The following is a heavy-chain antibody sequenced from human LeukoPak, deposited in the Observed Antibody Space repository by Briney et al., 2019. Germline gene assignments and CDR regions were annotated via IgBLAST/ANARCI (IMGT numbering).Heavy chain of an antibody. D-gene: IGHD1-7*01. CDR3: ATARNFRFEY. Sequence: RECMSLSCATSGLILSTTWMHWDRQAPGRGLVWVSRMIGKGTTIDYADSVKGRFPVSRDYAKNTLFLQMNNLRTEDTALYFCATARNFRFEYWGQGSLVIVSA. V-gene: IGHV3-74*01. J-gene: IGHJ4*02. CDR2: MIGKGTTI. CDR1: GLILSTTW.